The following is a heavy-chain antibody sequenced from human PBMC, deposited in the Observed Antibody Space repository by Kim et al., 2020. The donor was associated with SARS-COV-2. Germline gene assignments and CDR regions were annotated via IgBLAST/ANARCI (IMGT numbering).Heavy chain of an antibody. V-gene: IGHV4-39*02. D-gene: IGHD6-19*01. Sequence: HYNPSLRSRVTMSVDTSKNHFSLNRTSVTAADTAFYFCARESSVAGTWGFWGQGTLVTVSS. J-gene: IGHJ4*02. CDR3: ARESSVAGTWGF.